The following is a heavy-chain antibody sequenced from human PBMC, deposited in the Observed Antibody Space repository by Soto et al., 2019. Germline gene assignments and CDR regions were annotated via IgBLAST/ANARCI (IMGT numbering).Heavy chain of an antibody. V-gene: IGHV4-39*01. Sequence: ASETLSLTCTVSGGSVSRSSYYWVLVRQPPGKGLEWIGSVYYSGSTYYNPSLESRVTISVDKSKNQFSLKLMSLSAADTAVYYCGRLEGLATISYYFDYWGQGALVTVSS. CDR3: GRLEGLATISYYFDY. CDR1: GGSVSRSSYY. D-gene: IGHD3-9*01. CDR2: VYYSGST. J-gene: IGHJ4*02.